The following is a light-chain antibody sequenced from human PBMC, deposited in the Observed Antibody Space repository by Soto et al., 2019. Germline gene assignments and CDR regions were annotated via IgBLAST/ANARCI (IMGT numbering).Light chain of an antibody. CDR2: AAS. CDR1: QSVSSSY. V-gene: IGKV3-20*01. Sequence: ESVLTQSPGTLSLSPGERAALSCRASQSVSSSYLAWYQQKSGQAPRLLIYAASTRATGIPDRFSGSGSGTDFTLTISRLEPADFAVYVCQLYGSSPPRYTFGQGTKLEIK. CDR3: QLYGSSPPRYT. J-gene: IGKJ2*01.